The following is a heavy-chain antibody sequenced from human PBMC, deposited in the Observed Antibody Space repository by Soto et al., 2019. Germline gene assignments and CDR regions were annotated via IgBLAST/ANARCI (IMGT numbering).Heavy chain of an antibody. CDR2: IIPIFGTA. V-gene: IGHV1-69*06. Sequence: APVKVSCKASGGTFSSYAISWVRQAPGQGLEWMGGIIPIFGTANYAQKFQGRVTITADKSTSTAYMELSSLRSEDTAVYYCARAAYCGGDCYRGYFQHWGQGTLVTVSS. D-gene: IGHD2-21*02. J-gene: IGHJ1*01. CDR3: ARAAYCGGDCYRGYFQH. CDR1: GGTFSSYA.